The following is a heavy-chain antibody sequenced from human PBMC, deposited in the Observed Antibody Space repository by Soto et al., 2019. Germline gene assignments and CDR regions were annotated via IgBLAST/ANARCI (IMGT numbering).Heavy chain of an antibody. CDR3: ARGEDTAMVRGYYYYYMDV. Sequence: GASVKVSCKASGYTFTSYDINWVRQATGQGLEWMGWMNPNSGNTGYAQKFQGRVTMTRNTSISTAYMELSSLRSEDTAVYYCARGEDTAMVRGYYYYYMDVWGKGTTVTVSS. CDR1: GYTFTSYD. CDR2: MNPNSGNT. J-gene: IGHJ6*03. D-gene: IGHD5-18*01. V-gene: IGHV1-8*01.